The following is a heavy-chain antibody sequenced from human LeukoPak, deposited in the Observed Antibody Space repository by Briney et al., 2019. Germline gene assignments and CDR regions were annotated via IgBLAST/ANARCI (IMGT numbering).Heavy chain of an antibody. J-gene: IGHJ5*02. Sequence: PSLTLSLTCTPSGGSITSGRYYWTWIRQPPQRGLEWIGYVSYSGSTNYNSSLKSRLTISADTSKNQFYLRLTSVAAADTAVYYCARDPRGDITGTTFDRWGQGTLVTVSS. V-gene: IGHV4-31*03. D-gene: IGHD1-20*01. CDR1: GGSITSGRYY. CDR3: ARDPRGDITGTTFDR. CDR2: VSYSGST.